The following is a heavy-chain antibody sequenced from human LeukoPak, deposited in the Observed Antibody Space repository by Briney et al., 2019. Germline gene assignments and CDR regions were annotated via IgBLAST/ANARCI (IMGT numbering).Heavy chain of an antibody. V-gene: IGHV3-9*01. CDR2: ISWNSGSI. J-gene: IGHJ4*02. D-gene: IGHD6-19*01. Sequence: GGSLRLSCAGSGFIFNNYAMHWVRQPPGKGLEWVSGISWNSGSIDYADSVKGRFTISRDNAKNSLYLLMNSLRVEDTAFYYCAKDNRRHYTSGPNPDSLHWGQGALVTVSS. CDR1: GFIFNNYA. CDR3: AKDNRRHYTSGPNPDSLH.